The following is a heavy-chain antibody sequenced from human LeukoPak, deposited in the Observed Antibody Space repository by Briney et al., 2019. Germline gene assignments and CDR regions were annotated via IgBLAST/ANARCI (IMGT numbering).Heavy chain of an antibody. CDR3: ARAWDPLYYYDSSGKDYWYFDL. J-gene: IGHJ2*01. CDR1: GGSISSYY. D-gene: IGHD3-22*01. CDR2: IYYSGST. V-gene: IGHV4-59*01. Sequence: PSETLSLTCTVSGGSISSYYWSWIRQPPGKGLEWIGYIYYSGSTNYNPSLKSRVTISVDTSKNQFSLKLSSVSAADTAVYYCARAWDPLYYYDSSGKDYWYFDLWGRGTLVTVSS.